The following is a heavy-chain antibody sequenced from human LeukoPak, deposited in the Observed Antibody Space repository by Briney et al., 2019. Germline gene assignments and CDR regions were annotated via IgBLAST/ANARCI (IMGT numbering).Heavy chain of an antibody. CDR2: TYYRSKWYN. CDR3: ARDSPALGSGFDY. V-gene: IGHV6-1*01. D-gene: IGHD7-27*01. J-gene: IGHJ4*02. CDR1: GDSVSSNSSA. Sequence: SQTLSLTCAISGDSVSSNSSACNWIRQSPSRGLEWLGRTYYRSKWYNDYAVSVKSRITINPDTSKNQFSLQLNSVTPEDTAVYYCARDSPALGSGFDYWGQGTLVTVSS.